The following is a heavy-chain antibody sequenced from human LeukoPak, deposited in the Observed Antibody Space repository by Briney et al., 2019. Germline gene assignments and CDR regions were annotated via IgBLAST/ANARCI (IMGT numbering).Heavy chain of an antibody. J-gene: IGHJ4*02. Sequence: GGSLRLSCEASGFTFNTYAMHWVRQPPGKGLEWVALISYDGSDKIYTDSVKGRFTISRDNSESTLYLQMDSLRGDDAAVYYCAKAVGRISWSFDYWGQGALVTVS. D-gene: IGHD6-13*01. CDR1: GFTFNTYA. CDR2: ISYDGSDK. V-gene: IGHV3-30*18. CDR3: AKAVGRISWSFDY.